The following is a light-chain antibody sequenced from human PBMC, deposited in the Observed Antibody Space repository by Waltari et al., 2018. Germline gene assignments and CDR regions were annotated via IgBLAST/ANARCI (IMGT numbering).Light chain of an antibody. CDR1: QGISSY. Sequence: AIRMTQSPSSFSASKGDRVTITCRAGQGISSYLAWYQQKPGKAPKLLIYAASTLQSGVPSRFSGSGSGTDFTLTISCLQSEDFATYYCQQYYSYPRDTFGQGTKLEIK. J-gene: IGKJ2*01. V-gene: IGKV1-8*01. CDR3: QQYYSYPRDT. CDR2: AAS.